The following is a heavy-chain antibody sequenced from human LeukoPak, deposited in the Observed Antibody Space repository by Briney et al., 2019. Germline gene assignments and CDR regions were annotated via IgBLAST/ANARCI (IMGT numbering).Heavy chain of an antibody. CDR2: IYYSGST. CDR3: ARGFAVAVAPDY. CDR1: GGSISSYY. D-gene: IGHD6-19*01. J-gene: IGHJ4*02. Sequence: SETLSLTCTVSGGSISSYYWSWIRQPPGKGLEWIGYIYYSGSTNYNPSLKSRVTISVDTSKNQFSLKLSSVTAADTAVYYCARGFAVAVAPDYWGQGTLVTVSS. V-gene: IGHV4-59*01.